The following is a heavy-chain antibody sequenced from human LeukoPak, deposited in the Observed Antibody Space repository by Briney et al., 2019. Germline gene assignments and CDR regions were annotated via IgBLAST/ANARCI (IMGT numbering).Heavy chain of an antibody. CDR3: ARGGAYTTVDTAMVASFDY. V-gene: IGHV1-2*02. CDR1: GYTFTGYY. J-gene: IGHJ4*02. D-gene: IGHD5-18*01. CDR2: INPNSGGT. Sequence: ASVKVSCKASGYTFTGYYMHWMRQAPGQGLEWMGWINPNSGGTNYAQKFQGRVTMTRDTSISTAYMELSRLRSDDTAVYYCARGGAYTTVDTAMVASFDYWGQGTLVTVSS.